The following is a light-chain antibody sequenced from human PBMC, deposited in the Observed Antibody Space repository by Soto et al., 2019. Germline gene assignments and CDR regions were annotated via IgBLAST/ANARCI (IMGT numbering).Light chain of an antibody. J-gene: IGKJ1*01. Sequence: DIQMTQSPSSLSASVGDRVTITCRASQSISNYLNWYQQKPGEAPKLLISAASSLQGGVPSRFSGSGSGTDFTLTISSLQPEDFATYYCQQSYSTFRTFGQGTKVEIK. CDR1: QSISNY. V-gene: IGKV1-39*01. CDR2: AAS. CDR3: QQSYSTFRT.